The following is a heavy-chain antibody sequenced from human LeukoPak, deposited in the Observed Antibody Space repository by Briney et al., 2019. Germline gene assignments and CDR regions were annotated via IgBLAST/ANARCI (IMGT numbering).Heavy chain of an antibody. D-gene: IGHD4-17*01. J-gene: IGHJ4*02. CDR1: GGSISSGDYY. CDR2: IYYSGST. Sequence: SQTLSLTCTVSGGSISSGDYYWSWIRQPPGKGLEWIGYIYYSGSTYYNPSLKSRVTISVDTSKNQFSLKLSSVTAADTAVYYCARVIWGDYGDYVYYFDYRGQGTLVTVSS. CDR3: ARVIWGDYGDYVYYFDY. V-gene: IGHV4-30-4*01.